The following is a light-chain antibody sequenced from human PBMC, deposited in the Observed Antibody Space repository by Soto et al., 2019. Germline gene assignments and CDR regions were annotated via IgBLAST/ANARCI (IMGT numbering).Light chain of an antibody. CDR3: QQYNNWPPWT. CDR1: QSVSSN. V-gene: IGKV3-15*01. CDR2: GAS. Sequence: EIVMTQSPATLSVSPGERAILSCRASQSVSSNLAWYQRKAGQAPRLLIYGASTRATGIPARFSGSGSGTEFTLTISSLQSEDFAVYYCQQYNNWPPWTFGQGTKVEIK. J-gene: IGKJ1*01.